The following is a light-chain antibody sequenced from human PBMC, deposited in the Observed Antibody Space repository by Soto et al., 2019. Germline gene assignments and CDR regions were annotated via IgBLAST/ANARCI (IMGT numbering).Light chain of an antibody. CDR1: QTINKY. V-gene: IGKV1-39*01. CDR2: AAS. Sequence: DIQMTQSPSSLSASVGDRVTITCRASQTINKYLTWYQHKPGKPPKLLVFAASSLQTGVPTRFSGSGAGTYFTLTISNLQYEDFATCYCQQSYAIPGTLGRGTKVEIK. CDR3: QQSYAIPGT. J-gene: IGKJ1*01.